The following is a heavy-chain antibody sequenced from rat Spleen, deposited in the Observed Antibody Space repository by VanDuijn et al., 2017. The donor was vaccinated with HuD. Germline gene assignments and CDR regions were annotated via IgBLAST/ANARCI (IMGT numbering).Heavy chain of an antibody. Sequence: EVQLVESGGGLVQPGRSLKLSCAASGFTFSDYYMAWVRQAPKKGLEWVATIIYDGSSTYYRDSVKGRFTISRDNAKNTQYLQMDSLRSEDTATYYCAKDKGEYNNLFDYWGQGVMVTVTS. CDR2: IIYDGSST. V-gene: IGHV5-7*01. CDR3: AKDKGEYNNLFDY. J-gene: IGHJ2*01. CDR1: GFTFSDYY. D-gene: IGHD1-10*01.